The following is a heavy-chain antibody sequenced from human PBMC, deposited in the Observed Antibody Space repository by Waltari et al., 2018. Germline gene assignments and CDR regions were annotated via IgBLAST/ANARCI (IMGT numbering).Heavy chain of an antibody. CDR2: FYPRDSDA. D-gene: IGHD6-6*01. CDR1: GYSFSNYW. J-gene: IGHJ4*02. Sequence: EVQLVQSGAEVKKPGEYLKISCQGSGYSFSNYWIGWVRQMPGKGLEWMGSFYPRDSDARYSPSFQGQVTLSADKSISTAYLQWSSLKASDTAIYFCARHVASSRWSHFDYWGQGTLVTVSS. V-gene: IGHV5-51*01. CDR3: ARHVASSRWSHFDY.